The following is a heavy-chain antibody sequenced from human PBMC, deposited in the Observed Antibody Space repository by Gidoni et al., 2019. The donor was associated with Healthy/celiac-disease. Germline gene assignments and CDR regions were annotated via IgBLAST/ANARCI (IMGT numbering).Heavy chain of an antibody. J-gene: IGHJ6*02. Sequence: EVQLVESGGGWVQPGRSLRISWAASGVTCDDYAMHWVRQAPGKGLEWVSGISWNSGSIGYADSVKGRFTISRDNAKNSLYLQMNSLRAEDTALYYCAKEIPAYYYGMDVWGQGTTVTVSS. CDR3: AKEIPAYYYGMDV. V-gene: IGHV3-9*01. CDR2: ISWNSGSI. CDR1: GVTCDDYA.